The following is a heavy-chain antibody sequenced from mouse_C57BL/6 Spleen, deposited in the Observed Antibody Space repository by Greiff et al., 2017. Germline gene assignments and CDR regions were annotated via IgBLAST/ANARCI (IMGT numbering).Heavy chain of an antibody. CDR2: IHPNSGST. J-gene: IGHJ2*01. CDR3: AREKAYDYDGFDY. CDR1: GYTFTSYW. Sequence: VKLQQPGAELVKPGASVKLSCKASGYTFTSYWMHWVKQRPGQGLEWIGMIHPNSGSTNYNEKFKSKATLTVDKSSSTAYMQLSSLTSEDSAVYYCAREKAYDYDGFDYWGQGTTLTVSS. V-gene: IGHV1-64*01. D-gene: IGHD2-4*01.